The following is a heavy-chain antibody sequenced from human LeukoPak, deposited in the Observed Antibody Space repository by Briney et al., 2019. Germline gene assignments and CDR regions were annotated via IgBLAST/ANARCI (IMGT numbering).Heavy chain of an antibody. CDR1: GYSFTTYW. CDR3: ARLRITGTKETLTP. J-gene: IGHJ5*02. Sequence: GESLKISCQGSGYSFTTYWIGWVRQMPGKGLECMGIIYPGDSDTRYSPSFQGQVTISADKSISTAYLQWSSLKASDTAMCYCARLRITGTKETLTPWGQGTLVTVSS. V-gene: IGHV5-51*01. CDR2: IYPGDSDT. D-gene: IGHD1-7*01.